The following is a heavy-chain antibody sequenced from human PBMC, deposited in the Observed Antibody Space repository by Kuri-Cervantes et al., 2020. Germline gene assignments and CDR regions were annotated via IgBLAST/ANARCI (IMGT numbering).Heavy chain of an antibody. CDR3: ARGGAAGYCSGGTCYNIDY. Sequence: ASVKVSCKASGYTFTGYYMHWVRQAPGQGLERMGWMNPNSANTGFAPKFQGRVSMTSNTSINTAYMELHSLRSEGTAVYYCARGGAAGYCSGGTCYNIDYWGQGTLVTVSS. V-gene: IGHV1-8*02. CDR2: MNPNSANT. D-gene: IGHD2-15*01. J-gene: IGHJ4*02. CDR1: GYTFTGYY.